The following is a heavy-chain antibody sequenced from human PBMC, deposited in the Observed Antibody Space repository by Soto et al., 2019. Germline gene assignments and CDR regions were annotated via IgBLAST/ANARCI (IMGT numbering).Heavy chain of an antibody. J-gene: IGHJ6*03. Sequence: GASVKVSCKASGYTFTSYDINWVRQATGQGLEWMGWMNPNSGNTGYAQKFQGRVTMTRNTSISTAYMELSSLRSEDTAVYYCARVVFSGYDYWLNYYYYYYMDVWGKGTTVTVSS. D-gene: IGHD5-12*01. V-gene: IGHV1-8*01. CDR2: MNPNSGNT. CDR3: ARVVFSGYDYWLNYYYYYYMDV. CDR1: GYTFTSYD.